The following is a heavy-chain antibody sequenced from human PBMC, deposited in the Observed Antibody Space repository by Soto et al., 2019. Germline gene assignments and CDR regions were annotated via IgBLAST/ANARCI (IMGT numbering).Heavy chain of an antibody. J-gene: IGHJ2*01. CDR3: AVPGPAGL. Sequence: QMQLQASGPGLVKPSETLSLTCTVSGGSIRSYFWSWIRQAPGKKLEWLGYVYHNGTTNYNPSLRSRLPLSVDTSNNRLSLNLKSVTAADAAVYYCAVPGPAGLWGRGTLVTVAS. D-gene: IGHD7-27*01. CDR1: GGSIRSYF. CDR2: VYHNGTT. V-gene: IGHV4-59*01.